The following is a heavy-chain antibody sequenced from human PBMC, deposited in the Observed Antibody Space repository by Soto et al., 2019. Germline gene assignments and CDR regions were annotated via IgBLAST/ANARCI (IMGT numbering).Heavy chain of an antibody. CDR2: ISYDGTNK. CDR1: GFTFSSYG. J-gene: IGHJ6*01. CDR3: ANDRVLKGSTALYYYYYCMDV. D-gene: IGHD6-13*01. Sequence: QVQLVESGGGVVQPGRSLRLSCAASGFTFSSYGMHWVRQAPGNGLEWVAGISYDGTNKYYADAVKGRFTISRDNSQNTLYLRMNSLRADDPALYYCANDRVLKGSTALYYYYYCMDVLGHGNTVTVSS. V-gene: IGHV3-30*18.